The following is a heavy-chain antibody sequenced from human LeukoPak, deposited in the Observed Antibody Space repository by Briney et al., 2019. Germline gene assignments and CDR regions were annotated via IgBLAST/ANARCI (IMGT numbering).Heavy chain of an antibody. CDR3: VTLNGKYSGYDSDYYYYGMDV. J-gene: IGHJ6*02. D-gene: IGHD5-12*01. CDR1: GYTFTSYA. Sequence: ASVKVSCKASGYTFTSYAMNWVRQAPGQGLEWMGWINTNTGNPTYAQGFTGRFVFSLDTSVSTAYLQISSLKAEDTAVYYCVTLNGKYSGYDSDYYYYGMDVWGQGTTVTVSS. CDR2: INTNTGNP. V-gene: IGHV7-4-1*02.